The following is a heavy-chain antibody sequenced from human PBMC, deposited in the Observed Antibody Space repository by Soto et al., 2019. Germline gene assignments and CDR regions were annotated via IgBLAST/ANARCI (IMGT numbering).Heavy chain of an antibody. CDR2: IYPFYSDT. Sequence: PGESLKISCKGSGYSFTSYWICWVRQMPVKGLEFMGIIYPFYSDTRYSPSFQGHVTISAYNSIITSYLQLSSVKALDTAMYYCARSAGRVGPHAGAFDIWGQGTMVTVSS. D-gene: IGHD1-26*01. V-gene: IGHV5-51*01. CDR1: GYSFTSYW. CDR3: ARSAGRVGPHAGAFDI. J-gene: IGHJ3*02.